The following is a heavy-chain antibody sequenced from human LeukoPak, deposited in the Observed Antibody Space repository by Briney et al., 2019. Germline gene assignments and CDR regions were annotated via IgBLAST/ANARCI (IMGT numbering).Heavy chain of an antibody. CDR3: AELGITMIGGV. J-gene: IGHJ6*04. D-gene: IGHD3-10*02. Sequence: PGGSLRLSCATSGFTFSSYGMHWVRQAPGKGLEWVSSISSSSRYIYCADSVKGRFSISRDNTKNSLYLQMNSLRAEDTAVYYCAELGITMIGGVWGKGTTVTISS. CDR2: ISSSSRYI. CDR1: GFTFSSYG. V-gene: IGHV3-21*01.